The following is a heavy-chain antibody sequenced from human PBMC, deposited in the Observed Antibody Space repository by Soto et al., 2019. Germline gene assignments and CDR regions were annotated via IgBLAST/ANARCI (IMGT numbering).Heavy chain of an antibody. CDR1: GYTFTSYD. CDR3: ARESEKLEWLLAY. Sequence: GASVKVSCKASGYTFTSYDINWVRQATGQGLEWMGWMNPNSGNTGYAQKFQGRVTMTRNTSISTAYMELSSLRSEDTAVFYCARESEKLEWLLAYWGQGTRFPVSS. D-gene: IGHD3-3*01. CDR2: MNPNSGNT. J-gene: IGHJ4*02. V-gene: IGHV1-8*01.